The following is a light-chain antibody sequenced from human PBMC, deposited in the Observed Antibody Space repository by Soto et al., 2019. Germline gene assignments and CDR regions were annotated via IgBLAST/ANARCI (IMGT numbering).Light chain of an antibody. J-gene: IGKJ3*01. V-gene: IGKV1-5*03. CDR2: KAS. CDR1: QSISSW. CDR3: QQCLT. Sequence: DIQMTQSPSTLSASVGDRVTITCRASQSISSWLAWYQQKPGKAPKLLIYKASSLESGVPSRFSGSGSGTEFTLTISRLQPDDFATYYCQQCLTFGPGTKVDI.